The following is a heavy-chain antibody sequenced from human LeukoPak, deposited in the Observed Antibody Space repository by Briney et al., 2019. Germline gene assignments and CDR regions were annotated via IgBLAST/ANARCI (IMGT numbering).Heavy chain of an antibody. CDR2: ISSSGST. CDR1: GGSFSSGDYY. CDR3: GGCSSSLLAVDP. D-gene: IGHD6-6*01. Sequence: SETLSLTCTVSGGSFSSGDYYWSWIPQPPGKGLEWIGYISSSGSTYYNPSLKSPGTISVDTSKNQFSLKLSSVTAADTGVYYCGGCSSSLLAVDPWGQGTLVTVSS. J-gene: IGHJ5*02. V-gene: IGHV4-30-4*08.